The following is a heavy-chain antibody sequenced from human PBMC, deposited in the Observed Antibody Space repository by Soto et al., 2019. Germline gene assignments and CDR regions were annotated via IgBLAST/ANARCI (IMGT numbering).Heavy chain of an antibody. J-gene: IGHJ4*02. CDR1: GFTFNSYW. CDR3: ARPRYDGSGTPFDH. V-gene: IGHV3-74*01. CDR2: INGDGSTT. D-gene: IGHD3-22*01. Sequence: PGGSLRLSCAASGFTFNSYWMHWVRQAPGKGLVWVSRINGDGSTTTYADSVKGRFIISRDNAKNMLYLQMNSLTAEDTAVYYCARPRYDGSGTPFDHWGQGT.